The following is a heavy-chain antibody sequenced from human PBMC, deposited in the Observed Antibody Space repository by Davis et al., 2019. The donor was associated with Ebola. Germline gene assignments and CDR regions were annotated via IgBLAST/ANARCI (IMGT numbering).Heavy chain of an antibody. J-gene: IGHJ3*02. CDR3: ATRFSNSDGALDI. D-gene: IGHD1-7*01. CDR1: GFTLSGYD. V-gene: IGHV3-33*01. CDR2: IWDDGSNK. Sequence: GESLKISCAASGFTLSGYDMNWVRQAPGKGLQWVAVIWDDGSNKYYADSVKGRFTISRDNSKNTLYLQMNSLRAEDTAVYYCATRFSNSDGALDIWGRGTLVTVSS.